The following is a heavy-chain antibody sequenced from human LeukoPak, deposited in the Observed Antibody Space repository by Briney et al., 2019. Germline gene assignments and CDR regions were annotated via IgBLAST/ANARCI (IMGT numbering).Heavy chain of an antibody. V-gene: IGHV3-11*01. D-gene: IGHD3-16*01. CDR3: ARGGALDY. CDR1: GFSFSDYY. Sequence: GGSLRLSCAASGFSFSDYYMSWIRQAPGKGLEWVSYISSTSGSTIYYADSVKGRFTISRDNAKNSLYLQMNSLRAEDTAVYYCARGGALDYWGQGTLVTVSS. J-gene: IGHJ4*02. CDR2: ISSTSGSTI.